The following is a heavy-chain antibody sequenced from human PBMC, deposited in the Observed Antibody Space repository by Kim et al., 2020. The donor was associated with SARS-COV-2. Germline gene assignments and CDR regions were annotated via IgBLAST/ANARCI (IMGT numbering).Heavy chain of an antibody. CDR1: GYTFTSYA. CDR2: INAGNGNT. V-gene: IGHV1-3*01. CDR3: ARSRRLSVDATMVRPGYFDY. D-gene: IGHD3-10*01. Sequence: ASVKVSCKASGYTFTSYAMHWVRQAPGQRLEWMGWINAGNGNTKYSQKFQGRVTITRDTSASTAYMELSSLRSEDTAVYYCARSRRLSVDATMVRPGYFDYWGQGTLVTVSS. J-gene: IGHJ4*02.